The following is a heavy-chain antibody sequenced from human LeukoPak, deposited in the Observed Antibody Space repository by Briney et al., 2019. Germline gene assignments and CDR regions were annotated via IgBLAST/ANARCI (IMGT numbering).Heavy chain of an antibody. CDR1: GGSISSSSYY. V-gene: IGHV4-39*07. CDR2: IYYSGST. J-gene: IGHJ5*02. D-gene: IGHD6-13*01. Sequence: SETLSLTCTVSGGSISSSSYYWGWIRQPPGKGLEWIGSIYYSGSTYYNPSLKSRVTISVDTSKNQFSLILSSVTAADTAVYYCATRPDIASTGPGWFDPWGQGTLVTVSS. CDR3: ATRPDIASTGPGWFDP.